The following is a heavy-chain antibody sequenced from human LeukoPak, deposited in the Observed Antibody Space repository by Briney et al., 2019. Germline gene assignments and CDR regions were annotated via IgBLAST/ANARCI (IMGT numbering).Heavy chain of an antibody. CDR3: AREKNYGRPQNAFDI. D-gene: IGHD1-7*01. Sequence: TSETLSLTCTVSGGSVSSGSYYWSWIRQPPGKGLEWIGFFYYSGSTNYNPSVKSRVTISVDTSKNQFSLKLTSVTAADTAVYYCAREKNYGRPQNAFDIWGQGTMVTVSS. CDR1: GGSVSSGSYY. CDR2: FYYSGST. J-gene: IGHJ3*02. V-gene: IGHV4-61*01.